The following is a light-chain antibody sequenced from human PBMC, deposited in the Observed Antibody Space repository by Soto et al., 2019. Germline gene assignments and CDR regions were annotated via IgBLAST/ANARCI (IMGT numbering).Light chain of an antibody. CDR2: GVS. V-gene: IGKV3-15*01. J-gene: IGKJ1*01. CDR3: QQYDNWPPWT. CDR1: ESVGSH. Sequence: DTVMTQSPATLSVSPGETATLSCRASESVGSHLAWYRQKAGQAPRLLIYGVSTRATGIPARFRGSGSETDFTLTISSLQSEDSAIYYCQQYDNWPPWTFGQGTKVEI.